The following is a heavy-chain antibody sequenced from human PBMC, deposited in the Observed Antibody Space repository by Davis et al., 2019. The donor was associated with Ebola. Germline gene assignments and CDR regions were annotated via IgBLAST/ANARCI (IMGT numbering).Heavy chain of an antibody. CDR1: GGTFSSYT. CDR3: ARDSMVRGNDY. CDR2: IIPILGIA. Sequence: SVKVSCKASGGTFSSYTISWVRQAPGQGLEWMGRIIPILGIANYAQKFQGRVTITADKSTSTAYMELSSLRSDDTAVYYCARDSMVRGNDYWGQGTLVTVSS. D-gene: IGHD3-10*01. J-gene: IGHJ4*02. V-gene: IGHV1-69*04.